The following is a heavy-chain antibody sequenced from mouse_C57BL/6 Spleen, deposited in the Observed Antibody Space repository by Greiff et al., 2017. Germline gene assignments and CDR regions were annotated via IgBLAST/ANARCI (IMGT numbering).Heavy chain of an antibody. J-gene: IGHJ3*01. CDR2: IYPGDGDT. V-gene: IGHV1-80*01. CDR3: ARGDYGSSSWFAY. D-gene: IGHD1-1*01. CDR1: GYAFSSYW. Sequence: QVQLQQSGAELVKPGASVKISCKASGYAFSSYWMNWVKQRPGKGLEWIGQIYPGDGDTNYNGKFKGKATLTVDTSSSTAYMQLSSLTSEDSAVYYCARGDYGSSSWFAYWGQGTLVTVSA.